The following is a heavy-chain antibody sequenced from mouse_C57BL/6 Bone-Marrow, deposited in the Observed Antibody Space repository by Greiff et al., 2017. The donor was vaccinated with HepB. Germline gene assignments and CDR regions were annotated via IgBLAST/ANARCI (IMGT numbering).Heavy chain of an antibody. V-gene: IGHV7-1*01. CDR1: GFTFSDFY. CDR2: SRNKANDYTT. D-gene: IGHD2-4*01. CDR3: ARDAGGLRGGSMDY. J-gene: IGHJ4*01. Sequence: EVKLVESGGGLVQSGRSLRLSCATSGFTFSDFYMEWVRQAPGKGLEWIAASRNKANDYTTEYSASVKGRFIVSRDTSQSILYLQMNALRAEDTAIYYCARDAGGLRGGSMDYWGQGTSVTVSS.